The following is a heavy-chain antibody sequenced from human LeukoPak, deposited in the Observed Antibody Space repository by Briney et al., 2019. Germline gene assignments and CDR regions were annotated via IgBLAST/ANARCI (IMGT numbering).Heavy chain of an antibody. CDR2: IYHSGST. V-gene: IGHV4-39*07. D-gene: IGHD1-26*01. CDR1: GGSISSSRYY. Sequence: SETLSLTCTVSGGSISSSRYYWGWIRRPPGKGLEWIGSIYHSGSTYYNPSLKSRVTISEDTSKTQFSLKLSSVAAADTAVYYCARAIEVGAMTPFDYWGQGTLVTVSS. CDR3: ARAIEVGAMTPFDY. J-gene: IGHJ4*02.